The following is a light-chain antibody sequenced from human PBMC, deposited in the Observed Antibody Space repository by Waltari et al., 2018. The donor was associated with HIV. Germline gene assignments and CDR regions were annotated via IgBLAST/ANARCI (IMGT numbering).Light chain of an antibody. CDR3: CSYAGSYSWV. CDR2: DVS. CDR1: SSAVGGYNY. V-gene: IGLV2-11*01. J-gene: IGLJ3*02. Sequence: QPALTQPRSVSGSPGQSVTISCTGTSSAVGGYNYVSWYQQHPGEAPKLMIYDVSKRPSGVPDRFSGSKSGNTASLTISGLQAEDEADYYCCSYAGSYSWVFGGGTKLTVL.